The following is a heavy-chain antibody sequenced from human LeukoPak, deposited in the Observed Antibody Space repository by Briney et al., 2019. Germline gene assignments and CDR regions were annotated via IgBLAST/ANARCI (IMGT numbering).Heavy chain of an antibody. CDR1: GFTFSSYT. V-gene: IGHV3-48*01. Sequence: GGSLRLSCAASGFTFSSYTMNWVRQAPGKGLEWVSYISSGNSNIYYADSVKGRFTISRDNAKNSLYLQMNSLRAEDTAVYYCARDREKYSSSSEGCDYWGQGTLVTVSS. CDR3: ARDREKYSSSSEGCDY. CDR2: ISSGNSNI. D-gene: IGHD6-6*01. J-gene: IGHJ4*02.